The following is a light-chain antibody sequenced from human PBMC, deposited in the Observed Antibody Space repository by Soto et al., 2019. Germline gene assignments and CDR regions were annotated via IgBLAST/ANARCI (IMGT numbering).Light chain of an antibody. CDR3: QQYDTYSPRLA. J-gene: IGKJ4*01. CDR2: AAS. Sequence: EIVLTQSPATLSLSPGERVTLSCRASQSVGSYLAWYQQKPGQAPRLLIFAASSRATGIPDRFSGSGSGTDFTLTISRLEPEDFAMYYCQQYDTYSPRLAFGGGTTVEIK. CDR1: QSVGSY. V-gene: IGKV3-20*01.